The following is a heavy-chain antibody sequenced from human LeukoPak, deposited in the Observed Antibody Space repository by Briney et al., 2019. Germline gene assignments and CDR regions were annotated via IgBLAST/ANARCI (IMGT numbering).Heavy chain of an antibody. J-gene: IGHJ5*02. Sequence: GGSLRLSCAASGFTFSRQWMSWVRQAPGKGLEWVTNINPDGSDKYYVDSVKGRFTISRDNAKSSLYLQMNSLRAEDTAVYYCAKLPYGDYNHHWGQGTLVTVSS. D-gene: IGHD4-17*01. V-gene: IGHV3-7*05. CDR2: INPDGSDK. CDR3: AKLPYGDYNHH. CDR1: GFTFSRQW.